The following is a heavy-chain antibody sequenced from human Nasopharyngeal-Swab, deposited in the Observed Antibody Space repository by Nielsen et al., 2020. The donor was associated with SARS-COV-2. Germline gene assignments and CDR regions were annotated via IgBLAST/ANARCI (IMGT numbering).Heavy chain of an antibody. CDR3: AKVLTPAVTPDEDI. V-gene: IGHV3-43*02. D-gene: IGHD4-23*01. J-gene: IGHJ3*02. CDR2: ISGDGGST. CDR1: GFTFDDYA. Sequence: GESLKISCAASGFTFDDYAMHWVRQAPGKGLEWVSLISGDGGSTYYADSVKGRFTISRGNSKNSLYLQMNSLRTEDTALYYCAKVLTPAVTPDEDIWGQGTMVTVSS.